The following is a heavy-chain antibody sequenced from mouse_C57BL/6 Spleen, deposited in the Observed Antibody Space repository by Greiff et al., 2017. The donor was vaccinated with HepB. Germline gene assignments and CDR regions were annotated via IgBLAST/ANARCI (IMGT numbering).Heavy chain of an antibody. J-gene: IGHJ4*01. CDR1: GYAFTNYL. V-gene: IGHV1-54*01. CDR3: ARKVYYGSSYAMDY. D-gene: IGHD1-1*01. Sequence: LVESGAELVRPGTSVKVSCKASGYAFTNYLIEWVKQRPGQGLEWIGVINPGSGGTNYNEKFKGKATLTADKSSSTAYMQLSSLTSEDSAVYFCARKVYYGSSYAMDYWGQGTSVTVSS. CDR2: INPGSGGT.